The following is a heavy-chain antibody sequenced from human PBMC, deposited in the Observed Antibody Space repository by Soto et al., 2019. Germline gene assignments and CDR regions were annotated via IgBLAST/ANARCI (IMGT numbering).Heavy chain of an antibody. CDR2: IFPGDSDT. J-gene: IGHJ5*01. D-gene: IGHD6-19*01. CDR1: GYSFSSDW. CDR3: GRRTPVAGGWLDS. V-gene: IGHV5-51*01. Sequence: GESLKISCKASGYSFSSDWSGWLRQMAGNGLEWMGVIFPGDSDTRYSPSFQGQVTISADKSTSTAYLQWSSLKASDTAVYYCGRRTPVAGGWLDSWGQGTLVTVSS.